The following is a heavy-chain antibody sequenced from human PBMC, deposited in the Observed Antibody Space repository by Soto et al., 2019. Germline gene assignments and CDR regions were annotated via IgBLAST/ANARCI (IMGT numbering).Heavy chain of an antibody. CDR1: GYSFTSYW. Sequence: GESLKISCKGSGYSFTSYWISWVRQMPGKGLEWMGRIDPSDSYTNYSPSFQGHVTISADKSISTACLQWSSLKASDTAMYYCARRYYYDSSGYYYSWAFDIWGQGTMVTVSS. CDR2: IDPSDSYT. V-gene: IGHV5-10-1*01. CDR3: ARRYYYDSSGYYYSWAFDI. D-gene: IGHD3-22*01. J-gene: IGHJ3*02.